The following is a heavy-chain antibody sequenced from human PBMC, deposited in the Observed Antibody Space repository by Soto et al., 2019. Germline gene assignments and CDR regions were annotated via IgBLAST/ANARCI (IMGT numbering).Heavy chain of an antibody. V-gene: IGHV4-39*01. D-gene: IGHD1-20*01. CDR1: GGSISSSSYY. CDR3: AIQWDGNSKLGQSAFDI. J-gene: IGHJ3*02. Sequence: ETLSLTCTVSGGSISSSSYYWGWIRQPPGKGLEWIGSIYYSGSTYYNPSLKSRVTISVDTSKNQFSPKLSSVTAADTAVYYCAIQWDGNSKLGQSAFDIWGQGTMVTVSS. CDR2: IYYSGST.